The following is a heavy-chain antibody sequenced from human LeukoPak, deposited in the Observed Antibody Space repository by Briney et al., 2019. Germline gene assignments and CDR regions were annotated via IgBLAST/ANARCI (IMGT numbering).Heavy chain of an antibody. V-gene: IGHV4-30-2*01. CDR3: ARGVYIAAAQYAY. CDR1: GGSISSGGYS. CDR2: IYHSGST. D-gene: IGHD6-13*01. J-gene: IGHJ4*02. Sequence: PSQTLSLTCAASGGSISSGGYSWSWIRQPPGKGLEWIGYIYHSGSTYYNPSLKSRVTISVDRSKNQFSLKLSSVTAADTAVYYCARGVYIAAAQYAYWGQGTLVTVSS.